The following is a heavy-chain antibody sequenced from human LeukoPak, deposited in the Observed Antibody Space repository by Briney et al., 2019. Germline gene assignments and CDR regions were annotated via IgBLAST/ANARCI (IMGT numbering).Heavy chain of an antibody. J-gene: IGHJ4*02. V-gene: IGHV3-23*01. Sequence: GGSQRLSCVASRFIFRDYAMNWVRQAPGKGLEWVATISGRTGATYYGDSVKGRFTISRDNSENTLYLQMDSLRVEDTALYYCTKRGTGGSGSHMDSWGQGILVTVSS. CDR1: RFIFRDYA. CDR3: TKRGTGGSGSHMDS. CDR2: ISGRTGAT. D-gene: IGHD3-10*01.